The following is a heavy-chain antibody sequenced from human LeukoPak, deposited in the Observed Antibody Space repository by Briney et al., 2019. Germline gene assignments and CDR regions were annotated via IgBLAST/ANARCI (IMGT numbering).Heavy chain of an antibody. CDR1: GGSITVYY. Sequence: SETLSLTCSVSGGSITVYYWNWIRQSPGKGLEWIGSISYSGSTNYNPSLKSRVTISIDTSKNRFSLRVSSVIAADTAMYYCARGGSRSYTSSTLDYWGQGTLVTVSS. CDR3: ARGGSRSYTSSTLDY. J-gene: IGHJ4*02. V-gene: IGHV4-59*12. CDR2: ISYSGST. D-gene: IGHD6-6*01.